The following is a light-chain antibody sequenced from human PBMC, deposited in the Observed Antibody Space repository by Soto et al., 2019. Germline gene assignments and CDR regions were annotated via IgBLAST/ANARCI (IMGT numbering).Light chain of an antibody. V-gene: IGKV3-20*01. J-gene: IGKJ1*01. CDR2: GAS. CDR3: PEYGSSRT. CDR1: QSVSSSY. Sequence: EIVLTQSPGTLSLSPGERATLSCRASQSVSSSYLAWYQQRPGHAPRLLIYGASSRATGIPDRFSGSGSGTAFTLTISRLEPEDFAVYYCPEYGSSRTFGQGTKVEIK.